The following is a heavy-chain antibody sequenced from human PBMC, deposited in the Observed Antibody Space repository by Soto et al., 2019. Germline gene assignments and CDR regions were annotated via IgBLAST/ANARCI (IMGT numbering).Heavy chain of an antibody. CDR3: ARGARNYDYFDC. CDR2: INGDGSST. D-gene: IGHD1-7*01. Sequence: EVQLVESGGGLVQPGGSLRLSCVASGFTFSNYWIHWVRQAPGKGLVWVSRINGDGSSTNYADSVKGQFTISRDNAKNTVYLQMNSLRVEDTAVYYCARGARNYDYFDCWGQVTLVTVSS. CDR1: GFTFSNYW. J-gene: IGHJ4*02. V-gene: IGHV3-74*01.